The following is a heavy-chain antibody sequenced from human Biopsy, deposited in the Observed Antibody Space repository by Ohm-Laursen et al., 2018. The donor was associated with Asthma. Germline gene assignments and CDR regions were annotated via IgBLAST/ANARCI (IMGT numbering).Heavy chain of an antibody. D-gene: IGHD2-21*02. CDR1: GDSIDSGDYS. J-gene: IGHJ4*02. Sequence: TLSLTCAVSGDSIDSGDYSWTWIRQSPGEGLEWLGYIYRSGDTYYNPTLKNRVTISIDRSKYQFSLRLRSVTAADTAVYYCARGWNCGGDCYSLDSWGQGTLVTVSS. V-gene: IGHV4-30-2*06. CDR3: ARGWNCGGDCYSLDS. CDR2: IYRSGDT.